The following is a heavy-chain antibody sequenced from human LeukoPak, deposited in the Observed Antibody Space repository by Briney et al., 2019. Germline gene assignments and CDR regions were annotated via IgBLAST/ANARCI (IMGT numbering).Heavy chain of an antibody. D-gene: IGHD3-3*01. J-gene: IGHJ6*02. CDR3: ARDPVIRFLEWLLHRRGDYYYGMDV. CDR2: IIPIFGIA. CDR1: GGTFSSYA. V-gene: IGHV1-69*04. Sequence: SVKVSCKASGGTFSSYAISWVRQAPGQGLEWMGRIIPIFGIANYAQKFQGRVTITADKSTSTAYMELSSLRSEDTAVYYCARDPVIRFLEWLLHRRGDYYYGMDVWGQGTTVTVSS.